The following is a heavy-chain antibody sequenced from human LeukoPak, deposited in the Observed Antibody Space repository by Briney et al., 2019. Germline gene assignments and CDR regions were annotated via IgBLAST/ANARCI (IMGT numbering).Heavy chain of an antibody. CDR1: GFTFSSYG. D-gene: IGHD3-9*01. V-gene: IGHV3-23*01. J-gene: IGHJ4*02. CDR2: ISGSGGST. CDR3: ARDSFPYYDILTGYSY. Sequence: GGSLRLSCAASGFTFSSYGMSWVRQAPGKGVEGVSAISGSGGSTYYADSVKGGFTISRDNSKNTLYLQMNSLRAEDTSVYYCARDSFPYYDILTGYSYWGQGTLVTVSS.